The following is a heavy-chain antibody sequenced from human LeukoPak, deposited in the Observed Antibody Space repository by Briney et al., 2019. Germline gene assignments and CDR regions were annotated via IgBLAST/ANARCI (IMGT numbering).Heavy chain of an antibody. CDR2: INHSGST. CDR1: GGSISSSSYY. Sequence: SETLSLTCTVSGGSISSSSYYWGWIRQPPGTGLEWIGEINHSGSTNYNPSLKSRVTISVDTSKNQFSLKLSSVTAADTAVYYCARVCGMAEFGIAARRRTNWFDPWGQGTLVTVSS. D-gene: IGHD6-6*01. J-gene: IGHJ5*02. V-gene: IGHV4-39*07. CDR3: ARVCGMAEFGIAARRRTNWFDP.